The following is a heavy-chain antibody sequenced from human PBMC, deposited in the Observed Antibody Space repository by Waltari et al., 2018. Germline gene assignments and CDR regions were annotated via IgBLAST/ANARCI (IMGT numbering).Heavy chain of an antibody. J-gene: IGHJ5*02. CDR1: GFTFRSPW. V-gene: IGHV3-74*01. D-gene: IGHD3-10*01. Sequence: EXXLVEXGGGLVXPGGSLRLSXAVSGFTFRSPWMHWVRQAPGKGLVWVSRXRADGXYTSYADSVKXRFTISRDNAKSTLYLQXNSLTAEDXAXYYXSTYTDVTFGDXWGQGALVTVSS. CDR2: XRADGXYT. CDR3: STYTDVTFGDX.